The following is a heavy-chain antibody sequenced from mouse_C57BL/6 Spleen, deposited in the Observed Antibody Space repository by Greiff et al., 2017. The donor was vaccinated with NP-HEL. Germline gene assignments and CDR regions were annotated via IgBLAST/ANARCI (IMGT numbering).Heavy chain of an antibody. CDR3: ARGDYYGSSPYAMDY. CDR2: IYPRSGNT. V-gene: IGHV1-81*01. D-gene: IGHD1-1*01. J-gene: IGHJ4*01. Sequence: QVQLKESGAELARPGASVKLSCKASGYTFTSYGISWVKQRTGQGLELIGEIYPRSGNTYYNEKFKGKATLTADKSSSTAYMELRSLTSEDSAVYFCARGDYYGSSPYAMDYWGQGTSVTVSS. CDR1: GYTFTSYG.